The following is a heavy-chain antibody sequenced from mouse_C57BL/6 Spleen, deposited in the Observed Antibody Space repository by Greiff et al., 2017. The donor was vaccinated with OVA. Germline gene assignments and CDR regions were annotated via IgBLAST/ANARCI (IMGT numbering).Heavy chain of an antibody. V-gene: IGHV5-4*01. CDR1: GFTFSSYA. CDR3: ARDLGTTVVADWYFDV. CDR2: ISDGGSYT. Sequence: DVHLVESGGGLVKPGGSLKLSCAASGFTFSSYAMSWVRQTPEKRLEWVATISDGGSYTYYPDNVKGRFTISRDNAKNNLYLQMSHLKSEDTAMYYCARDLGTTVVADWYFDVWGTGTTVTVSS. D-gene: IGHD1-1*01. J-gene: IGHJ1*03.